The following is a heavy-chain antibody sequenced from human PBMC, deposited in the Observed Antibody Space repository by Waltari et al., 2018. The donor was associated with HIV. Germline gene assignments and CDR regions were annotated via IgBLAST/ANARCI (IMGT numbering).Heavy chain of an antibody. J-gene: IGHJ4*02. Sequence: EVQLVESGGGLVQPGGSLRLSCAASGFTFSSYEMNWVRQAPGKGLEWVSYISSSGSTIYYADSVKGRFTISRDNAKNSLYLQMNSLRAEDTAVYYCARDHRAGVGATPFDYWGQGTLVTVSS. CDR2: ISSSGSTI. CDR1: GFTFSSYE. V-gene: IGHV3-48*03. CDR3: ARDHRAGVGATPFDY. D-gene: IGHD1-26*01.